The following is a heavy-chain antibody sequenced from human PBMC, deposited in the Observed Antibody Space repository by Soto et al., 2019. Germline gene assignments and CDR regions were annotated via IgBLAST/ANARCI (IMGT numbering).Heavy chain of an antibody. Sequence: PGGSLRLSWAASGFTFSSYSMNWVRQAPGKGLEWVSYISSSSTIYYADSVKGRFTISRDNAKNSLYLQMNSLRAEDTAVYYCARHPERIAQIGWFDPWGQGTLVTVSS. CDR1: GFTFSSYS. CDR2: ISSSSTI. V-gene: IGHV3-48*01. CDR3: ARHPERIAQIGWFDP. J-gene: IGHJ5*02. D-gene: IGHD6-13*01.